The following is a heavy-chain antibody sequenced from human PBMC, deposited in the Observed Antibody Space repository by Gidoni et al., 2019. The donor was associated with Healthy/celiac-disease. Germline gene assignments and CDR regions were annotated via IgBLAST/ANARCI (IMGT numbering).Heavy chain of an antibody. J-gene: IGHJ4*02. V-gene: IGHV4-34*01. D-gene: IGHD1-26*01. CDR1: GGSFSGYY. CDR3: ARRRSRVGASDY. CDR2: INHSGST. Sequence: QVQLQQWGAGLLTPSETLSLTCAVYGGSFSGYYWSWIRQPPGKGLEWIGEINHSGSTNYNPSLKSRVTRSVDTSKNQFSLKLSSVTAADTAVYYCARRRSRVGASDYWGQGTLVTVSS.